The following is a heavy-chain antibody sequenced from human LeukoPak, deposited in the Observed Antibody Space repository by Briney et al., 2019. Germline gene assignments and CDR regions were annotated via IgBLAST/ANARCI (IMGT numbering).Heavy chain of an antibody. J-gene: IGHJ4*02. Sequence: GGSLRLSCAASGFTFSSYAMSWVRQAPGKGLEWVSAISGSGGSTYYADSVKGRFPISRDNSKNTLYLQMNSLRAEDTAVYYCAKELLAGGSYDRVGYWGQGTLVTVSS. V-gene: IGHV3-23*01. D-gene: IGHD1-26*01. CDR1: GFTFSSYA. CDR2: ISGSGGST. CDR3: AKELLAGGSYDRVGY.